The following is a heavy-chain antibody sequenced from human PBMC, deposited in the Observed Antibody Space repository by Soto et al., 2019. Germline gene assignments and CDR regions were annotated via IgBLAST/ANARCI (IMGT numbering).Heavy chain of an antibody. CDR1: GFTFTSST. J-gene: IGHJ4*02. V-gene: IGHV1-58*01. D-gene: IGHD5-12*01. Sequence: SVKVSCKASGFTFTSSTVQWVRQARGQRLEWIGWIVVGSGNTNYAQKFQERVTITRDMSTSTAYMELSSLRSEDTAVYYCAAETYSGSRPSFYWGQGTLVTVSS. CDR2: IVVGSGNT. CDR3: AAETYSGSRPSFY.